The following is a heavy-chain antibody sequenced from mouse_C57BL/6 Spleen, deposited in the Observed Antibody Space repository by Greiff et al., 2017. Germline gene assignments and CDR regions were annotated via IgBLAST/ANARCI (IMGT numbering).Heavy chain of an antibody. V-gene: IGHV6-3*01. Sequence: EVKVEESGGGLVQPGGSMKLSCVASGFTFSNYWMNWVRQSPEKGLEWVAQIRLKSDNYATHYAESGKGRFTISRDDSKSSVYLQMNNLRAEDTRIYYCTASYYFDYWGQGTTLTVSS. CDR1: GFTFSNYW. D-gene: IGHD6-1*01. CDR3: TASYYFDY. J-gene: IGHJ2*01. CDR2: IRLKSDNYAT.